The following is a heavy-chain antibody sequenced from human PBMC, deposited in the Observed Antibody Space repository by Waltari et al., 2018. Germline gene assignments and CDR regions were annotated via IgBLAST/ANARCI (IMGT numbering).Heavy chain of an antibody. CDR3: ARVDEGATAY. CDR1: GFTFSRFE. V-gene: IGHV3-48*03. J-gene: IGHJ4*02. CDR2: ISSSGSTI. D-gene: IGHD1-26*01. Sequence: EVPLVESGGGLVQPGGSLSLSRAASGFTFSRFEMNWVRQAQGKGLEWVSYISSSGSTIYYADSVKGRFTISRDNAKNSLYLQMNSLRAEDTAVYYCARVDEGATAYWGQGTLVTVSS.